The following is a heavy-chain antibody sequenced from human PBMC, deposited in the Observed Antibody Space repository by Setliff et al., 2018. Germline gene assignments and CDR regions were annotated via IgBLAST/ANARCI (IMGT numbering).Heavy chain of an antibody. CDR3: ARGRNVAARLLDS. D-gene: IGHD6-6*01. V-gene: IGHV4-34*01. CDR1: GGSFSGYY. CDR2: INHSGST. Sequence: PSETLSLTCAVYGGSFSGYYWSWIRQPPGKGLEWIGEINHSGSTNYNPSLKSRVSISVDTSKNQFSLKPSSVTAADTAVYYCARGRNVAARLLDSWGQGARVTVSS. J-gene: IGHJ4*02.